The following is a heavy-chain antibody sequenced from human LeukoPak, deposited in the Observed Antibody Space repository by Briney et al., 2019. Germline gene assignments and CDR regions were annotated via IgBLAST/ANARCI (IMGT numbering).Heavy chain of an antibody. D-gene: IGHD3-3*01. V-gene: IGHV3-23*01. CDR2: ISGSGGST. CDR1: GFTFSSYS. J-gene: IGHJ4*02. CDR3: AKKGRYDFWSGYEDY. Sequence: TGGSLRLSCAASGFTFSSYSMNWVRQAPGKGLEWVSAISGSGGSTYYADSVKGRFTISRDNSKNTLYLQMNSLRAEDTAVYYCAKKGRYDFWSGYEDYWGQGTLVTVSS.